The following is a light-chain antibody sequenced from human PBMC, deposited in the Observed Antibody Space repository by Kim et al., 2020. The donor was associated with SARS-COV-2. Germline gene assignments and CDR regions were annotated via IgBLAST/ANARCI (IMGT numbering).Light chain of an antibody. CDR2: KSI. CDR1: SSNIGSNY. J-gene: IGLJ2*01. CDR3: ATWDDSLSGPV. Sequence: GQRVTVSCSGSSSNIGSNYVYWYQKVPGTAPNLLIYKSIQRPSGVPDRFSGSKSGTSASLAISGLRSEDEADYYCATWDDSLSGPVFGGGTQLTVL. V-gene: IGLV1-47*01.